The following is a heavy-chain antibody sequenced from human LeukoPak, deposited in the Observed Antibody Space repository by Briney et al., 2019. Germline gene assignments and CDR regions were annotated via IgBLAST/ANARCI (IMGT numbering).Heavy chain of an antibody. Sequence: GESLTISCKGSGYSFTSYWISWVRQMPGKGLEWMGRIDPSDTYTNYSPSFQGHVTISSDKSVSTAYLHWSSLKASDTAMYYCARHVDTTVVTSTFDYWGQGTLVTVSS. V-gene: IGHV5-10-1*01. CDR3: ARHVDTTVVTSTFDY. J-gene: IGHJ4*02. CDR2: IDPSDTYT. D-gene: IGHD4-23*01. CDR1: GYSFTSYW.